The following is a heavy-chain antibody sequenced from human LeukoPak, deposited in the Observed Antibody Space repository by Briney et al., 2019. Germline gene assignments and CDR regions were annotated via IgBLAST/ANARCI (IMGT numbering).Heavy chain of an antibody. D-gene: IGHD3-10*01. V-gene: IGHV3-74*01. J-gene: IGHJ3*02. CDR3: ARDQAGAFDI. Sequence: QAGGSLRLSCAASGFTFSRYWMHWVRQAPGKGLVWVSNIRSDGSSTNYADSVKGRFTIFRDNAKNTLYLQMNSLRGEDTAVYYCARDQAGAFDIWGQGTMVTVSS. CDR2: IRSDGSST. CDR1: GFTFSRYW.